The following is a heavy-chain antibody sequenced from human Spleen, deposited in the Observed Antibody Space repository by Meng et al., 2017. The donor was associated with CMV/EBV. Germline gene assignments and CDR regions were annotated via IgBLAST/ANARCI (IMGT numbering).Heavy chain of an antibody. CDR1: GGSISSSSYY. Sequence: SETLSLTCTVSGGSISSSSYYWGWIRQPPGKGLEWIGSIYYSGSTYYNPSLKSRVTISVDTSKNQFSLKLSSVTAADTAVYYCARFWTTRALFDYWGQGTLVTVSS. CDR2: IYYSGST. V-gene: IGHV4-39*07. D-gene: IGHD1-1*01. J-gene: IGHJ4*02. CDR3: ARFWTTRALFDY.